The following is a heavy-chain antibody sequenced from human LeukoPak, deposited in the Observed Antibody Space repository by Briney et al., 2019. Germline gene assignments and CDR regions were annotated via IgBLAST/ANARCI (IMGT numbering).Heavy chain of an antibody. CDR2: NYYSGIT. CDR3: ARAVYSSSALDY. CDR1: GGSMSSYY. V-gene: IGHV4-59*01. Sequence: SETLSLTCTVSGGSMSSYYWSWIRQPPGRGLEWIGYNYYSGITNYNPSLKSRVTISVDTSKNQFSLKLSSVTAADTAVYYCARAVYSSSALDYWGQGTLVIVSS. J-gene: IGHJ4*02. D-gene: IGHD6-13*01.